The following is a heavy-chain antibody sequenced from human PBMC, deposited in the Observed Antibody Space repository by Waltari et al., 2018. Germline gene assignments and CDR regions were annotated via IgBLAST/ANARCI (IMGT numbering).Heavy chain of an antibody. V-gene: IGHV3-21*02. Sequence: EVQLVESGGGLVQPGRSLRLSCVGSGFTFSSYTMNWVRQAPGKGLEWVSSISGGSSYTYYADSVKGRFTISRDNVKNSLYLQMNSLRVEDTAVYYCAREWGVMIGTAAYYLDHWTQGTLVTVSS. CDR1: GFTFSSYT. D-gene: IGHD3-16*01. J-gene: IGHJ4*02. CDR2: ISGGSSYT. CDR3: AREWGVMIGTAAYYLDH.